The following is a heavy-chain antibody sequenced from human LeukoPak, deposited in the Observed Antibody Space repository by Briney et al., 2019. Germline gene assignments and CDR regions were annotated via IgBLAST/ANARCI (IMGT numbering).Heavy chain of an antibody. Sequence: PGGSLRLSCAASGFTVSTDHMSLVRQAPGKGLEWVAVSYSDGSTYHRESVKGRFSISRDNSKNTLYLEMHSLRAEDTAVYYCARVWELSFDHWGQGSLVTVSS. V-gene: IGHV3-53*01. CDR2: SYSDGST. D-gene: IGHD3-16*02. J-gene: IGHJ4*02. CDR1: GFTVSTDH. CDR3: ARVWELSFDH.